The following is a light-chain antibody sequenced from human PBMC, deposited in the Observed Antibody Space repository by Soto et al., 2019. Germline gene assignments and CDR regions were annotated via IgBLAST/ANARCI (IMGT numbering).Light chain of an antibody. CDR3: QHYNMYAPWT. Sequence: DIQMTQSPSTVSAYVGDSVTITCRASQSITTWLAWYQQRPGKAPKLLIYDVSSLQSGVPSRFSGSGSGPEFTLTISSLQPDDFATYYCQHYNMYAPWTCGQGAKVESK. CDR1: QSITTW. V-gene: IGKV1-5*01. CDR2: DVS. J-gene: IGKJ1*01.